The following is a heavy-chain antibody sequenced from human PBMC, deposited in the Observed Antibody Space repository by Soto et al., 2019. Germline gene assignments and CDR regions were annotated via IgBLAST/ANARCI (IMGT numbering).Heavy chain of an antibody. J-gene: IGHJ3*02. CDR2: IKKDGSKI. CDR3: ARDVSPGSSSLYLDAFDI. D-gene: IGHD6-13*01. Sequence: EVQLVESGGDLVQPGGSLRLSCAASGFSFGSSWMTWVRQAPGKGLEWVANIKKDGSKIYYLDSVRGRFTVSRDNAKNSLDLEMNSLRAEDTALYYCARDVSPGSSSLYLDAFDIWGQGTMVTVSS. CDR1: GFSFGSSW. V-gene: IGHV3-7*05.